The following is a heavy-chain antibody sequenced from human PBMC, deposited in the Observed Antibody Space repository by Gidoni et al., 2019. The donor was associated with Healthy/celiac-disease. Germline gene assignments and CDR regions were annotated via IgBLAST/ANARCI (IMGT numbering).Heavy chain of an antibody. V-gene: IGHV3-30-3*01. Sequence: QVQLVESGGGVVQPGRSLRLSCAASGFTFSSYALHWVRQAPGKGLEGVEGISYDGSNKYYEDSVKGRFTISRDNSKNTLYLQMNSLRAEDTAVYYCARDQGDGYKENGDYYGMDVWGQGTTVTVSS. CDR2: ISYDGSNK. D-gene: IGHD5-12*01. CDR1: GFTFSSYA. J-gene: IGHJ6*02. CDR3: ARDQGDGYKENGDYYGMDV.